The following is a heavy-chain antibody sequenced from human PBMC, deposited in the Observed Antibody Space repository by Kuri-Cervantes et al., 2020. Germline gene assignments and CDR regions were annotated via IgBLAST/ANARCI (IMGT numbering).Heavy chain of an antibody. Sequence: ALVKVSCKASGYTFTGYYMHWVRQAPGQGLEWMGWINPNSGGTNYAQKFQGWVTMTRDTSISTAYMELSRLRSDDTAVYYCAREGVYCSSTSCYGDGYYYYYYMDVWGKGTTVTVSS. J-gene: IGHJ6*03. CDR3: AREGVYCSSTSCYGDGYYYYYYMDV. CDR1: GYTFTGYY. V-gene: IGHV1-2*04. CDR2: INPNSGGT. D-gene: IGHD2-2*01.